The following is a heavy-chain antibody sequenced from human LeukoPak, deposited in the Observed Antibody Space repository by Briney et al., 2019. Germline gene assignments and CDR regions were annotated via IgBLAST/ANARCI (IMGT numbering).Heavy chain of an antibody. Sequence: GGSLRLSCAASGFTFSSYGMHWVRQAPGKGLEWVAVISYDGSSKYYADSVKGRFTISRDNSKNTLYLQMSSLRSEDTAVYHCAKGYFYESSGYPFDYWGQGTLVTVSS. D-gene: IGHD3-22*01. V-gene: IGHV3-30*18. CDR3: AKGYFYESSGYPFDY. CDR1: GFTFSSYG. CDR2: ISYDGSSK. J-gene: IGHJ4*02.